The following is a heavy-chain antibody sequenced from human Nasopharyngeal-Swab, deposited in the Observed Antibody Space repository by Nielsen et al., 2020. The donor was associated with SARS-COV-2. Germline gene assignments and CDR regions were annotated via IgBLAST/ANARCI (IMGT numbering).Heavy chain of an antibody. CDR1: GFTFSSYS. V-gene: IGHV3-21*01. J-gene: IGHJ5*02. CDR2: ISSSTSYI. CDR3: ARDDGPYGDYVYWFDP. D-gene: IGHD4-17*01. Sequence: GESLKISCAASGFTFSSYSMNWVRQAPGKGLEWVSSISSSTSYIYYADSVKGRFTISRDNAKNTLYLQMNSLRAEDTAVYYCARDDGPYGDYVYWFDPWGQGTLVTVSS.